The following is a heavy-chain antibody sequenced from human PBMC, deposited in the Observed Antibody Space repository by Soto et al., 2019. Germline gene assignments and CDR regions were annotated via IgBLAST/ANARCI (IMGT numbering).Heavy chain of an antibody. CDR1: GFTFSSYA. V-gene: IGHV3-23*01. CDR2: ISGSGGST. D-gene: IGHD2-15*01. Sequence: GGSLRLACAASGFTFSSYAMSWVRQAPGKGLEWVSAISGSGGSTYYADSVKGRFTISRDKSKNTLYLQMNSLRAEDTAVYYCAKAFLPQPPYCSGGSCHSGWFDPWGQGTLVTVSS. J-gene: IGHJ5*02. CDR3: AKAFLPQPPYCSGGSCHSGWFDP.